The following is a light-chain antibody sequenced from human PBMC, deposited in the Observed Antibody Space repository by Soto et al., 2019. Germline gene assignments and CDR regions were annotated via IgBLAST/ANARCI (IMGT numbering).Light chain of an antibody. V-gene: IGKV3-11*01. Sequence: EIVLTHSPDTLSFSPLEIATLSCKSSQSVSTSLAWYQQKPGQPPRLLIYDASNRATGIPARFSGSGSGTDFTLTISSLEPEDFAMYYCQQSGNWPPLNFGGGTKVDIK. CDR2: DAS. CDR3: QQSGNWPPLN. J-gene: IGKJ4*01. CDR1: QSVSTS.